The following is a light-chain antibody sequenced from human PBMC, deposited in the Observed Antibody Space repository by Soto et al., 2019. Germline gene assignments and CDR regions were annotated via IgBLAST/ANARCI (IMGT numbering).Light chain of an antibody. J-gene: IGKJ1*01. CDR1: DNIRSR. Sequence: DFQMTQSPSTLSGYVGDRWTITWRASDNIRSRLAWFQQKPGKAPKLLIYDASSLESGVPQRFSGSGSGTEFTLTISSLKTDDFSTYYCQQYHSYWTFGQGTNVDIK. CDR2: DAS. CDR3: QQYHSYWT. V-gene: IGKV1-5*01.